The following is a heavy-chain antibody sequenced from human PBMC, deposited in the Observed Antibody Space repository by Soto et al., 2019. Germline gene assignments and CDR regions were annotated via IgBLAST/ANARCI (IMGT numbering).Heavy chain of an antibody. V-gene: IGHV1-69*02. CDR3: APLEDIVATIRFDP. CDR1: GGTFSSYT. J-gene: IGHJ5*02. CDR2: IIPILGIA. D-gene: IGHD5-12*01. Sequence: QVQLVQSGAEVKKPGSSVKVSCKASGGTFSSYTISWVRQAPGQGLEWMGRIIPILGIANYAQKFQGRVTITADKSSSTAYREVRSLRSEDTAVYYCAPLEDIVATIRFDPGGKGTLVTVSS.